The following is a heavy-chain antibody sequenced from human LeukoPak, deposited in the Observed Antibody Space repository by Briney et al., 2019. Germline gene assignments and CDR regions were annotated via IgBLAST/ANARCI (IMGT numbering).Heavy chain of an antibody. J-gene: IGHJ4*02. CDR3: ARDQEAALDY. CDR2: INPSGGST. CDR1: GYTFTSYG. D-gene: IGHD6-13*01. V-gene: IGHV1-46*01. Sequence: ASVKVSCKASGYTFTSYGISWVRQAPGQGLEWMGIINPSGGSTSYAQKFQGRVTMTRDMSTSTAYMELSSLRSEDTAVYYCARDQEAALDYWGQGTLVTVSS.